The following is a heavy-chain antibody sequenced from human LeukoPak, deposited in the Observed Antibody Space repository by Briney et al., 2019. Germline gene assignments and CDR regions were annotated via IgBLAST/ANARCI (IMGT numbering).Heavy chain of an antibody. Sequence: GGSLRLSCAASGFTFSDYYMSWIRQAPGKGLEWVSYISSSGSTIYYADSVKGRFTISRDNAKNSLYLQMNSLRAEDTAVYYCAKRDTSGSGSYYHNWFDPWGQGTLVTVSS. V-gene: IGHV3-11*01. CDR1: GFTFSDYY. CDR3: AKRDTSGSGSYYHNWFDP. CDR2: ISSSGSTI. J-gene: IGHJ5*02. D-gene: IGHD3-10*01.